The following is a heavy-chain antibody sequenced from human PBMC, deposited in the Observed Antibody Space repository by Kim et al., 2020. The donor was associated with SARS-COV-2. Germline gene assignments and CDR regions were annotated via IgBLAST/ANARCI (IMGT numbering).Heavy chain of an antibody. D-gene: IGHD2-2*01. Sequence: VKARFTISTDNSKHTLYLQVNSLRAGDTAVYYCAKDIVVVPAAMPYGMDVWGQGTTVTVSS. CDR3: AKDIVVVPAAMPYGMDV. J-gene: IGHJ6*02. V-gene: IGHV3-23*01.